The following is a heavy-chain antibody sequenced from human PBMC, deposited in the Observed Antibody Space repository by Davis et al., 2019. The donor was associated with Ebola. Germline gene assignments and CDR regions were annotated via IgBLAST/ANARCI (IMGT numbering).Heavy chain of an antibody. CDR2: ISGDGITT. CDR1: GFPFSYYW. D-gene: IGHD6-13*01. J-gene: IGHJ6*02. Sequence: GESLKISCAASGFPFSYYWMHWVRQAPGKGLVWVSRISGDGITTTYADSVKGRFTISRDNAKNSLYLQMNSLRAEDTAVYYCTRDLKQPPPSYYYGMDVWGQGTTVTVSS. CDR3: TRDLKQPPPSYYYGMDV. V-gene: IGHV3-74*01.